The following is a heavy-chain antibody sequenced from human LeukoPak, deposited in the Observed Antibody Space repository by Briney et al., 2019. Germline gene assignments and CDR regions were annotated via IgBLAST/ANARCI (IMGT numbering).Heavy chain of an antibody. Sequence: SETLSLTCTVSGGSISSSSYYWGWIRQPPGKGLEWIGSIYYSGSTYYNPSLKSRVTISVDTSKNQFSLKLSSVTAADTAVYYCARALRDFDWYNWFDPWGQGTLVTVSS. CDR1: GGSISSSSYY. CDR2: IYYSGST. J-gene: IGHJ5*02. V-gene: IGHV4-39*07. D-gene: IGHD3-9*01. CDR3: ARALRDFDWYNWFDP.